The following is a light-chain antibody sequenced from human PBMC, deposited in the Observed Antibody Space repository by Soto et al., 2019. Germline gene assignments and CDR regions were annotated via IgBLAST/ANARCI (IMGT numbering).Light chain of an antibody. CDR2: SNN. CDR1: SSNIGSNT. CDR3: AAWDDGRHRVV. V-gene: IGLV1-44*01. Sequence: QSVLTQPPSASGTPGQRVTISCSGSSSNIGSNTVNWYQQLPGTAPNLLIYSNNQRPSGVPDPFSGSKSATSATLPISGPEAAEEADYYCAAWDDGRHRVVFGGGTKLTVL. J-gene: IGLJ2*01.